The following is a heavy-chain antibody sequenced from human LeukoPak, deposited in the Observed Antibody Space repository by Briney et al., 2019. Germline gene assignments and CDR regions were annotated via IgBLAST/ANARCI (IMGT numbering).Heavy chain of an antibody. CDR3: ARDSSHYLGSSDY. J-gene: IGHJ4*02. CDR2: ISETGDVT. V-gene: IGHV3-23*01. Sequence: GGSLRLSCVVSGFSFGSYPMSWVRQAPGKGLEWVSVISETGDVTHYADSMKGQFTISRDNIKNTLNLQMNSLRAEDTAIYYCARDSSHYLGSSDYWGQGTLATVSS. D-gene: IGHD6-6*01. CDR1: GFSFGSYP.